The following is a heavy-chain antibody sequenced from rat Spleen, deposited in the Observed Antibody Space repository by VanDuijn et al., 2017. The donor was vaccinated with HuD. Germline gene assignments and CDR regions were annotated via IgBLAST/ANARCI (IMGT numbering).Heavy chain of an antibody. Sequence: EVQLVESDGGLVLPGRSLKLSCAASGFTFSDYYMAWVRQAPTKGLEWVATISFDGLSTYYRDSVKGRFTISRDYAESSLYLQMTSLRSEDTAIYYCTKNWDYWGQGVMVTVSS. CDR3: TKNWDY. V-gene: IGHV5-7*01. CDR2: ISFDGLST. D-gene: IGHD3-6*01. J-gene: IGHJ2*01. CDR1: GFTFSDYY.